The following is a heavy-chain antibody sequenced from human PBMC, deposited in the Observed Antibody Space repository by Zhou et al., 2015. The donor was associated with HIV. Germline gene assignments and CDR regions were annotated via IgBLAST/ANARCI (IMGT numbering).Heavy chain of an antibody. CDR2: IIPIFGTA. CDR3: ARVRLESYYYDSSGYYYFDY. CDR1: GGTFSSYA. D-gene: IGHD3-22*01. V-gene: IGHV1-69*01. Sequence: QVQLVQSGAEVKKPGSSVKVSCKASGGTFSSYAISWVRQAPGQGLEWMGGIIPIFGTANYAQKFQGRVTITADESTSTAYMELSSLRSEDTAVYYCARVRLESYYYDSSGYYYFDYWGQGTLVTVSS. J-gene: IGHJ4*02.